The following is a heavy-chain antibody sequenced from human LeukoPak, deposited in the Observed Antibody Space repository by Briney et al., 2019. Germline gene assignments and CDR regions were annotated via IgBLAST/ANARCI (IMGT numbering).Heavy chain of an antibody. D-gene: IGHD5-24*01. CDR3: AKARRDGYTKGH. Sequence: GGSLRLSCAASGFTFSSYAMSWVRQAPGKGLEWVSAISGSGGSTYYADSVKGRLTISRDNSKNTLYLQMNSLRAEDTAVYYCAKARRDGYTKGHWGQGTLVTVSS. J-gene: IGHJ4*02. V-gene: IGHV3-23*01. CDR1: GFTFSSYA. CDR2: ISGSGGST.